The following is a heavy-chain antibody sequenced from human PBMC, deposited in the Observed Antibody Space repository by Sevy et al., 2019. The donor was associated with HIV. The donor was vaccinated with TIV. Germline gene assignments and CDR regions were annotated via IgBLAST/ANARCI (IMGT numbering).Heavy chain of an antibody. D-gene: IGHD3-3*01. CDR3: ASTAYYDFWSGYYSTHFDY. CDR1: GFTFSSYA. J-gene: IGHJ4*02. CDR2: ISGSGGST. V-gene: IGHV3-23*01. Sequence: GGSLRLSCAASGFTFSSYAMSWVRQAPGKGLEWVSAISGSGGSTYYADSVMGRFTISRDNSKNTLYLQMNSLRAEDTAVYYCASTAYYDFWSGYYSTHFDYWGQGTLVTVSS.